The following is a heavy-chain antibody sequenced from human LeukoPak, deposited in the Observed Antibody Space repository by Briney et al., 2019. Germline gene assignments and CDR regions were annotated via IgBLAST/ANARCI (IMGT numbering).Heavy chain of an antibody. J-gene: IGHJ4*02. Sequence: PGGSLRLSCAASGFTFSSYSMNWVRQAPGKGLEWVSSISSSSSYIYYADSVKGRFTISRDNAKNSLYLQMNSLRAEDTAVHYCARDGDYSRWPIIDYWGQGTLVTVSS. CDR3: ARDGDYSRWPIIDY. CDR1: GFTFSSYS. CDR2: ISSSSSYI. D-gene: IGHD4-17*01. V-gene: IGHV3-21*01.